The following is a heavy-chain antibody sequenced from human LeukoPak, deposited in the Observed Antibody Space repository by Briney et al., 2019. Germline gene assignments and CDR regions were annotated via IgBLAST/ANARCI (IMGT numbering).Heavy chain of an antibody. V-gene: IGHV4-39*01. Sequence: PSETLSLTCTVSGGSISSSHYYWGWIRQTPGKGLEWIASINDVGNTYYHPSLKSRVSISVDTSKNQCSLRLRSVTAADTAVYYCASQRDQSTGRTFDYWGQGILVTVS. CDR3: ASQRDQSTGRTFDY. CDR1: GGSISSSHYY. CDR2: INDVGNT. J-gene: IGHJ4*02. D-gene: IGHD1-1*01.